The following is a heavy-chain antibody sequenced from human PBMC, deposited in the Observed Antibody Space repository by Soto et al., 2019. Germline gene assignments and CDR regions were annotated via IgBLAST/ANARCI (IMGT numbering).Heavy chain of an antibody. CDR3: ARDSVALYYYYYGMDV. CDR2: IDWDDDK. J-gene: IGHJ6*04. D-gene: IGHD2-21*01. Sequence: LVNPTQTLTLTCTFSGFSLSTSGMCVSWIRQPPGKALEWLARIDWDDDKYYSTSLKTRLTISKDTSKNQVVLTMTNMDPVDTATFYCARDSVALYYYYYGMDVWGKGTTVTVSS. V-gene: IGHV2-70*11. CDR1: GFSLSTSGMC.